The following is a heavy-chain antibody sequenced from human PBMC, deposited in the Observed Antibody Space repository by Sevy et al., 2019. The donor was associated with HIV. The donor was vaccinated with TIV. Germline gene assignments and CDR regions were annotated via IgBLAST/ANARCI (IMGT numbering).Heavy chain of an antibody. Sequence: GESLKIPCAASGFTFSSYAMSWVRQAPGKGLEWVSTFSFGCGKINYADSVKGRFTISRDNSKNTLYLQMNSLRAEDTAVYYCAREGCSKPHDYWGQGTLVTVSS. CDR2: FSFGCGKI. CDR1: GFTFSSYA. V-gene: IGHV3-23*01. J-gene: IGHJ4*02. D-gene: IGHD2-2*01. CDR3: AREGCSKPHDY.